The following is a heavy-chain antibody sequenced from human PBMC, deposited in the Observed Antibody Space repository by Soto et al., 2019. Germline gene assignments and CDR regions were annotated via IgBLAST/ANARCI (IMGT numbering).Heavy chain of an antibody. Sequence: VQLVESGAEGEKPGEALKVFCKGSGYSFTSYLIGWVAQMAGKGLEWIGIIFPGDSDSRYSPSFQGQVTISADKFISTAYLQWSSLKASDTAMYYCARLGGYSGYDWGQGTLVTVSS. D-gene: IGHD5-12*01. CDR3: ARLGGYSGYD. J-gene: IGHJ4*02. CDR2: IFPGDSDS. V-gene: IGHV5-51*01. CDR1: GYSFTSYL.